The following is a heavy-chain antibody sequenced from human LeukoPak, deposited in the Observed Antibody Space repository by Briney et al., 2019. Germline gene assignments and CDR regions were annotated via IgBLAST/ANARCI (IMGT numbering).Heavy chain of an antibody. V-gene: IGHV1-18*01. D-gene: IGHD3-10*01. J-gene: IGHJ6*02. CDR3: ARAAYGSGSYYEYAMDV. Sequence: ASVKDACKASGYTFTNYGISWVRQTPGEGLEWMGWISADNGNTNYAQKLQGRVTMTTDTSTSTAYMELRSLRSDDTAVFYCARAAYGSGSYYEYAMDVWGQGTTVTVSS. CDR2: ISADNGNT. CDR1: GYTFTNYG.